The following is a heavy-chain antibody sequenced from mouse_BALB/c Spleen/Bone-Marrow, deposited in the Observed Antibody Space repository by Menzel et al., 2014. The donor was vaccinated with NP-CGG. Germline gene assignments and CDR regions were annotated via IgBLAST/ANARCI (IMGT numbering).Heavy chain of an antibody. CDR3: ARETIYGNYLWYFDV. Sequence: VHLVESGSVLVRPGASVKLSCKASGYTFTSSWMHWAKQRPGQGLEWIGEIHPNSGNTNYNEKFKGKATLTVDTSSSTAYVDLSSLTSEDSAVYYCARETIYGNYLWYFDVWGAGTTVTVSS. V-gene: IGHV1S130*01. D-gene: IGHD2-1*01. CDR2: IHPNSGNT. J-gene: IGHJ1*01. CDR1: GYTFTSSW.